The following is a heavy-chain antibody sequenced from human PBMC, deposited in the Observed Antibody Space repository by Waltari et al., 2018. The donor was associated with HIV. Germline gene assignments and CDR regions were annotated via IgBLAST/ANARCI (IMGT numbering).Heavy chain of an antibody. D-gene: IGHD3-10*01. J-gene: IGHJ6*02. V-gene: IGHV1-18*01. Sequence: QVQLMQSGREMRRPGASVKISCRAGGFDLTSHGIRWVRQAPGQGLEWVGWIWAYDGKTDNERRFKKRSSLTADTSTTTAFLEVRNLRVDDTATYYCVRGGGTWLQETHYYKGLDVWGQGTTVIVSS. CDR3: VRGGGTWLQETHYYKGLDV. CDR1: GFDLTSHG. CDR2: IWAYDGKT.